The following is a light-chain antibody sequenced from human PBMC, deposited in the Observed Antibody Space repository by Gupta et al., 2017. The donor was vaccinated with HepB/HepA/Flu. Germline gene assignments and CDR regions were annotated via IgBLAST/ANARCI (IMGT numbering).Light chain of an antibody. Sequence: DIVLTHSPDPVSLSPGERATLSCRASQSVSSNYLAWYQQRPGQAPRLLIYGASIRATGIPDRFSGSGSGTDFTLTISRLEPEDFAVYYCQQYSSLPLTFGGGTKVEIK. V-gene: IGKV3-20*01. J-gene: IGKJ4*01. CDR2: GAS. CDR3: QQYSSLPLT. CDR1: QSVSSNY.